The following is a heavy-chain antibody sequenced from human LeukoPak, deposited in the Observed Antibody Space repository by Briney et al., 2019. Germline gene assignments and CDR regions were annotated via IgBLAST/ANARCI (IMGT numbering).Heavy chain of an antibody. CDR3: ARAGWELLRTFDY. CDR1: GGSISSYY. D-gene: IGHD1-26*01. V-gene: IGHV4-59*12. CDR2: IYHSGSS. Sequence: SETLSLTCTVSGGSISSYYWSWIRQPPGKGLEWIGEIYHSGSSNYNPSLKSRVTISVDKSKNQFSLKLSSVTAADTAVYYCARAGWELLRTFDYWGQGTLVTVSS. J-gene: IGHJ4*02.